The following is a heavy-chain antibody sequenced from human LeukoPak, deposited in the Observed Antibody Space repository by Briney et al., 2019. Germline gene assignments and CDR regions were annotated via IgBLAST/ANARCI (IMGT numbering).Heavy chain of an antibody. CDR3: AKDFPTLSGYYGPSFDY. CDR2: IRNSTNAI. J-gene: IGHJ4*02. V-gene: IGHV3-48*04. Sequence: GGSLRLSCAASGFTFNTYIMNWVRQAPGKGLEWVSYIRNSTNAIYYADSVRGRFTISRDNAKNTLYLQMNSLRAEDTAVYYCAKDFPTLSGYYGPSFDYWGQGTLVTVSS. D-gene: IGHD3-22*01. CDR1: GFTFNTYI.